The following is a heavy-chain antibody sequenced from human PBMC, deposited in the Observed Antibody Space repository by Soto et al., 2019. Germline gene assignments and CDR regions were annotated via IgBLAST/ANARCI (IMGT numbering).Heavy chain of an antibody. Sequence: ASVKVSCKASGYTFTGYYMHWVRQAPGQGLEWMGWINPNGGGTNYAQKFQGWVTMTRDTSISTAYMELSRLRSDDTAVYYCARVTDSSGSLDPSDAFDIWGQGTMVTVS. CDR3: ARVTDSSGSLDPSDAFDI. J-gene: IGHJ3*02. D-gene: IGHD3-22*01. CDR2: INPNGGGT. V-gene: IGHV1-2*04. CDR1: GYTFTGYY.